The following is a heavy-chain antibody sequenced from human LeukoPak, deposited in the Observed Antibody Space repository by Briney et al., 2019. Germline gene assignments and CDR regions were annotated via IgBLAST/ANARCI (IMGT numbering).Heavy chain of an antibody. V-gene: IGHV3-49*04. J-gene: IGHJ4*02. CDR2: IRSKAYGGTT. D-gene: IGHD3-9*01. CDR1: GFTFGDYA. CDR3: TRDRGLRYFDWLFC. Sequence: GGSLRLSCTASGFTFGDYAMSWVRQAPGKGLEWVGFIRSKAYGGTTEYAATVKGRFTISRDDSKSIAYLQMNSLKTEDTAVYYCTRDRGLRYFDWLFCWGQGTLVTVSS.